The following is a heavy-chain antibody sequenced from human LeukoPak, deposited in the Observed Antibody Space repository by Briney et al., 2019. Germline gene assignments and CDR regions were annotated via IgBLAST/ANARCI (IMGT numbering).Heavy chain of an antibody. CDR3: ARVAGSIDY. Sequence: ASVKVSCKASGYTFSTYDINWVRQATGQGLEWMGWTNINSGYTGYAQKFQGRLTITRNTSINTAYMELSSLRSEDTAVYYCARVAGSIDYWGQGTLVTVFS. CDR1: GYTFSTYD. D-gene: IGHD6-19*01. V-gene: IGHV1-8*03. CDR2: TNINSGYT. J-gene: IGHJ4*02.